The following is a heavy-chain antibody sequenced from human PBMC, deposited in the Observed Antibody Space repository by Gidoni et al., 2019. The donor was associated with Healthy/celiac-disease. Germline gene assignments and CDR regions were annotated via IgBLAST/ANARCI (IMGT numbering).Heavy chain of an antibody. CDR2: ISYDGSNK. CDR3: ARDRENGELLPSIDY. V-gene: IGHV3-30*04. D-gene: IGHD1-26*01. J-gene: IGHJ4*02. CDR1: GCTFRSYA. Sequence: QVQLVESGRGVVQPARSLRLSCSASGCTFRSYAMHWVRQAPGKGLEWVAVISYDGSNKYYADSGKGRFTISRDNSKNTLYLQMNSLRAEDTAVYYCARDRENGELLPSIDYWGQGTLVTVSS.